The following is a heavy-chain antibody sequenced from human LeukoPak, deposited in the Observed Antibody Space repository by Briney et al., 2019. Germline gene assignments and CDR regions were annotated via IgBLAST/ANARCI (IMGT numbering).Heavy chain of an antibody. Sequence: SETLSLTCTVSGGSISTYYWSWFRQPPGKGLEWIGYLYYSGSTNYNPSLKSRVTISLDTSKNQFSLKLSSVTAAGTAVYYCARGLAHKFDYWGQGTLVTVSS. J-gene: IGHJ4*02. CDR2: LYYSGST. CDR1: GGSISTYY. D-gene: IGHD6-19*01. CDR3: ARGLAHKFDY. V-gene: IGHV4-59*08.